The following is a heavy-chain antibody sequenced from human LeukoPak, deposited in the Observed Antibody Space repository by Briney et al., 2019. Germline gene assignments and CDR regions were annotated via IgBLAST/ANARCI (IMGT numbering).Heavy chain of an antibody. CDR2: IKEDGSGK. CDR3: ARDLVGSGWSHFDY. V-gene: IGHV3-7*01. D-gene: IGHD6-19*01. Sequence: GGSLRLSCAASRFTFNNYWMSWVRQAPGKGLEWVANIKEDGSGKYYVDSVKGRFTISRDDTKNSLYLQMNSLRAEDTAVYYCARDLVGSGWSHFDYWGQGTLVTVSS. J-gene: IGHJ4*02. CDR1: RFTFNNYW.